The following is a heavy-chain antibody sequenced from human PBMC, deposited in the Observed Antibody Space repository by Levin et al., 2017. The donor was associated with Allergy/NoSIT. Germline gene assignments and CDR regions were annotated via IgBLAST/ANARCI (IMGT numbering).Heavy chain of an antibody. D-gene: IGHD3-10*01. V-gene: IGHV4-30-2*01. CDR3: ARVIWDGSAIGGMDG. J-gene: IGHJ6*02. CDR1: GGSISSGGYS. CDR2: IHHSGST. Sequence: SQTLSLPCAVSGGSISSGGYSWSWIRQPPGKGLEWIGYIHHSGSTYYNPSLKSRVTISVDRSKNQFSLKLKSVTAADTAVYYCARVIWDGSAIGGMDGWGQGTTVTVSS.